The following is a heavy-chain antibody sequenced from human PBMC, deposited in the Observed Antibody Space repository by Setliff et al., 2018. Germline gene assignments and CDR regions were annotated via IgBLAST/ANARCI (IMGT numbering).Heavy chain of an antibody. J-gene: IGHJ6*03. CDR3: ARDVEGIAAAGDYYYYYYMDV. Sequence: ASVKVSCKASGDTFSTYTLSWVRQAPGQGLEWMGWINPNSGGTNYAQKFQGRVTMTRDTSISTAYMELSRLRSDDTAVYYCARDVEGIAAAGDYYYYYYMDVWGKGTTVTVSS. V-gene: IGHV1-2*02. D-gene: IGHD6-13*01. CDR2: INPNSGGT. CDR1: GDTFSTYT.